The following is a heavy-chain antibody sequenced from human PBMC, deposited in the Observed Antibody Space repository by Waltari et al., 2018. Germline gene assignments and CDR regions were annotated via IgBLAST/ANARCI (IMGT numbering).Heavy chain of an antibody. V-gene: IGHV1-69*08. CDR3: AYYYYGMDV. J-gene: IGHJ6*04. Sequence: QVQLVQSGAEVKKPGSSVKVSCKASRGTFSSYTISWVRQAPGQGLEWMGRIIPSLGTANDAQKFQGRVTITADKSTSIAEMELSSLRSEDTVVYYCAYYYYGMDVWGKGTTVTVSS. CDR2: IIPSLGTA. CDR1: RGTFSSYT.